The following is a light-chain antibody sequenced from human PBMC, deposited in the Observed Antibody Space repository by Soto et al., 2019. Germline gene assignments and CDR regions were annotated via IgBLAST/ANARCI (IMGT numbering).Light chain of an antibody. Sequence: DIQLTQSPSTLSASVGDRVTITCRASQSVTDWLAWYQQKPGKAPKLLIYDASSLQSGVPSRFSGSVSGTECSLTISSLPPDDFATYYCQQYYRSCTFGQGTKVEIK. J-gene: IGKJ2*02. CDR3: QQYYRSCT. V-gene: IGKV1-5*01. CDR1: QSVTDW. CDR2: DAS.